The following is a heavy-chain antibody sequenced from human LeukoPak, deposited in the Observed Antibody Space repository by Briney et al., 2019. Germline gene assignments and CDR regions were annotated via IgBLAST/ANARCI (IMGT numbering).Heavy chain of an antibody. CDR1: GDSVSSNSAA. Sequence: SQTLSLTCAISGDSVSSNSAAWNWIRQSPSRGLEWLGRTYYRSKWYNDYAVSVKSRITINPDTSKNQFSLQLNSVTPEDTAVYYCARGLRENCGGHSYPVDYWGQGTLVTVSS. J-gene: IGHJ4*02. CDR3: ARGLRENCGGHSYPVDY. V-gene: IGHV6-1*01. D-gene: IGHD2-21*02. CDR2: TYYRSKWYN.